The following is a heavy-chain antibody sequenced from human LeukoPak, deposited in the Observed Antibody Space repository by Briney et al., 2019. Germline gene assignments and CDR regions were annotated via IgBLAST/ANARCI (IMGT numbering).Heavy chain of an antibody. Sequence: GASVKVSCKASGDTFSSYAISWVRQAPGQGLEWMGGIIPIFGTGNYAQKFQGRVTITADESTSTAYMELSSLRSEDTAVYYCARGSGSRGLGDGEVAFDIWGQGTMVTVSS. CDR3: ARGSGSRGLGDGEVAFDI. V-gene: IGHV1-69*13. J-gene: IGHJ3*02. CDR2: IIPIFGTG. D-gene: IGHD1-26*01. CDR1: GDTFSSYA.